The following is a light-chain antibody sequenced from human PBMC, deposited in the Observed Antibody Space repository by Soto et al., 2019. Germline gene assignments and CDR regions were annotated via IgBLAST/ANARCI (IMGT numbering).Light chain of an antibody. CDR1: GSDVGAYNH. CDR3: CSYTTSNTRQIV. V-gene: IGLV2-14*01. Sequence: QSVLTQPASVSGSPGQSITISCAGTGSDVGAYNHVSWYQQQPGKAPKLMIYDVTNRPSGVSNRFSGSKSGNTASLTISGLQAEDEADYYCCSYTTSNTRQIVFGTGTKVTVL. CDR2: DVT. J-gene: IGLJ1*01.